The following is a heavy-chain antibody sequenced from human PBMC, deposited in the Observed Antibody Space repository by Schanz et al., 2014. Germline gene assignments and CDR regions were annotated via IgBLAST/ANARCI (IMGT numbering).Heavy chain of an antibody. CDR1: GGSISSYY. CDR3: VRQLLWFGESGVDT. D-gene: IGHD3-10*01. V-gene: IGHV4-4*07. J-gene: IGHJ5*02. CDR2: IFTSGST. Sequence: QVQLRESGPGLVKPSKTLSLTCTVSGGSISSYYWSWIRQPAGKGLEWIGRIFTSGSTDYNPSLKSRVTMSVDPPKNQFSLRLNSVTASDTAVYYCVRQLLWFGESGVDTWGQGTLVVVSS.